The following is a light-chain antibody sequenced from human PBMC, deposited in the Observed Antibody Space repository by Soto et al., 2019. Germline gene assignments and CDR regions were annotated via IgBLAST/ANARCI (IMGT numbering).Light chain of an antibody. CDR3: SSFAGTNSFV. J-gene: IGLJ1*01. CDR1: SSDVGGYNY. V-gene: IGLV2-8*01. CDR2: EVS. Sequence: QSVLTQPPSASGSPGQSVTISCTGTSSDVGGYNYVSWYQQRPGKAPKLIIYEVSKRPSGVPDRVFGSKSGNTASLTVSGLQTEDEADYYCSSFAGTNSFVFGTGTKVTV.